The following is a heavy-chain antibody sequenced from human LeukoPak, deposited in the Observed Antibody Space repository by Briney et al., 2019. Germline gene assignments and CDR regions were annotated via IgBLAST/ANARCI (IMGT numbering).Heavy chain of an antibody. CDR3: AKNVVVKRYIDF. CDR2: ISGGGRTT. V-gene: IGHV3-23*01. J-gene: IGHJ4*02. CDR1: GFTFSNHA. D-gene: IGHD2-15*01. Sequence: GGSLRLSCAASGFTFSNHAMSWVRQAPGKGLQWVAVISGGGRTTEYEDFVKGRFTTSRDNSKNTLSLQMNSLTVEDTAIYFCAKNVVVKRYIDFWGQGTGLTVSS.